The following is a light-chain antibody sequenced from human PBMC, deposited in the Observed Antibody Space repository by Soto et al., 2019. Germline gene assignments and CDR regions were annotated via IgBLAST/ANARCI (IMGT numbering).Light chain of an antibody. J-gene: IGKJ1*01. CDR3: KQSGGSTRT. CDR1: QSISTTY. CDR2: GAS. V-gene: IGKV3-20*01. Sequence: EIVLTQSPGTLSLSPGERVTLSCRASQSISTTYLAWYQHKPGQAPRLLIYGASSRATGIPDRFSGSGSGTDFTLTISRLEPEDFAVYYCKQSGGSTRTFGQGTKVEIK.